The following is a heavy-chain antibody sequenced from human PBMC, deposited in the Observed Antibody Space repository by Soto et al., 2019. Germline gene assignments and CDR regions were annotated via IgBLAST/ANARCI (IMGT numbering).Heavy chain of an antibody. CDR2: ISAYNGNT. Sequence: ASVKVSCKASGYTFTSYGISCVRQAPGQGLEWMGWISAYNGNTNYAQKLQGRVTMTTDTSTSTAYMELRSLRSDDTAVYYCARVALEYYYDSSGYPYWGQGTLVTVSS. J-gene: IGHJ4*02. D-gene: IGHD3-22*01. CDR3: ARVALEYYYDSSGYPY. V-gene: IGHV1-18*01. CDR1: GYTFTSYG.